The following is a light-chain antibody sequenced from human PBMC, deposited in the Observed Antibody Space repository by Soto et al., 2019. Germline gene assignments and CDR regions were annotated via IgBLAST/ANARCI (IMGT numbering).Light chain of an antibody. Sequence: QSVLTQPASVSGSPGQSITISCTGTSSDVGGYNYVAWYQQHPGKVPRLMIYDVATRPSGVSNRFSGSKSGSTASLIISRLQTEDEADYYCVSFTSSTTYVFGSGTKVTVL. J-gene: IGLJ1*01. CDR3: VSFTSSTTYV. CDR1: SSDVGGYNY. CDR2: DVA. V-gene: IGLV2-14*03.